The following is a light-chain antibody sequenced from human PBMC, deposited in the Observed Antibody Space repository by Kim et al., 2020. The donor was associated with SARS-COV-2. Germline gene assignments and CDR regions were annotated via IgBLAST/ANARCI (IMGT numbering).Light chain of an antibody. CDR3: GTWDSSLSGLV. J-gene: IGLJ2*01. CDR1: SSNIENNY. Sequence: QSVLTQPPSVSAAPGQKVTISCSGSSSNIENNYVSWYQQVPGTAPKLLIYDNDNRPSGIPDRFSGSKSGTSATLGITGLQTGDEADYYCGTWDSSLSGLVFGGGTKVTVL. V-gene: IGLV1-51*01. CDR2: DND.